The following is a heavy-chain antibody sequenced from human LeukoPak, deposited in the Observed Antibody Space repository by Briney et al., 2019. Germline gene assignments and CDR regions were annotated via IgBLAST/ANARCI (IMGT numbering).Heavy chain of an antibody. J-gene: IGHJ6*02. CDR3: ARDEVDYYGMDV. D-gene: IGHD3-10*01. CDR1: GYTFTRSA. Sequence: GASVKVSCKAPGYTFTRSALHWVRQAPGQRLEWMGWTSNYNGNTKYSEKFQGRVTITRDTSANIVYMELNSLRSQDTGVYYCARDEVDYYGMDVWGQGTTITVSS. CDR2: TSNYNGNT. V-gene: IGHV1-3*04.